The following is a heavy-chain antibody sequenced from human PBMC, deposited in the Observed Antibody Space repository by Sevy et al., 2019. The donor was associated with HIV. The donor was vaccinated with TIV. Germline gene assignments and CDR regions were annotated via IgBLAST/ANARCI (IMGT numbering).Heavy chain of an antibody. CDR3: ARASGGDRLDYYGMDV. CDR1: NFSISSGYY. Sequence: SETLSLTCSVSNFSISSGYYWGWIRQPPGKGLEWIGNGYHGGSTYYNPSLKSRVTISLDTSKNHFSLGLSSVTAADTAVYFCARASGGDRLDYYGMDVWGQGTTVTVSS. D-gene: IGHD2-21*02. CDR2: GYHGGST. J-gene: IGHJ6*02. V-gene: IGHV4-38-2*02.